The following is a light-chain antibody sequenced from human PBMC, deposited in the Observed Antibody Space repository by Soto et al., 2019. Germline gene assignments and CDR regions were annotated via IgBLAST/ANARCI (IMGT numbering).Light chain of an antibody. V-gene: IGLV2-23*02. Sequence: QSVLTQPASVSGSPGQSITISCTGTSGDVGRDELVSWYQQHPGKAPKLIIYEVTRRPSGVSNRFSGSKSGKTASLTISGLQDEDEADYYCFSYAARRPFPYVFGTGTSHRP. CDR1: SGDVGRDEL. J-gene: IGLJ1*01. CDR3: FSYAARRPFPYV. CDR2: EVT.